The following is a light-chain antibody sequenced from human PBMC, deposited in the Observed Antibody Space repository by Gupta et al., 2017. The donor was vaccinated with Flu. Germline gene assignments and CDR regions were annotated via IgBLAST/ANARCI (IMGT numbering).Light chain of an antibody. V-gene: IGKV3-11*01. J-gene: IGKJ4*01. CDR2: DAS. CDR1: QSVNNT. Sequence: EILLTHPPATLSLSPGERATLACRASQSVNNTLAWYQQKPGQAPRLLINDASNRATGIPARFSGSGSGTDFTLTISSLEPEDFAVYYCHQRSSWPPTFGGGTKVEIK. CDR3: HQRSSWPPT.